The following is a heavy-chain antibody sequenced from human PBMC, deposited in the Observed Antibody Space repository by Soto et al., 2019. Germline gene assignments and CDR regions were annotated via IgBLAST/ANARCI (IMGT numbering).Heavy chain of an antibody. Sequence: GESLKISCKTSGYSFTSYWIGWVRQMPGKGMEWMGNIYPYDSDARYSPSLQGQGTISADTSITTAYLQWSGLRASDTAMYFCARHLVGSTRGNFDYWGQGTLVTVSS. V-gene: IGHV5-51*01. J-gene: IGHJ4*01. D-gene: IGHD2-2*01. CDR2: IYPYDSDA. CDR1: GYSFTSYW. CDR3: ARHLVGSTRGNFDY.